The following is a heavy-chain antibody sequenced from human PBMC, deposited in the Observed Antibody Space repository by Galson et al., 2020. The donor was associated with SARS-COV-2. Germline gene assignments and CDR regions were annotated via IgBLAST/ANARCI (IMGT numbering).Heavy chain of an antibody. CDR1: GFTFGDYA. Sequence: GSLRLSCTASGFTFGDYAMSWFRQAPGKGLEWVGFIRSKAYGGTTEYAASVKGRFTISRDDSKSIAYLQMNSLKTEDTAVYYCTREREGWLRYFDYWGQGTLVTVSS. V-gene: IGHV3-49*03. CDR2: IRSKAYGGTT. D-gene: IGHD5-12*01. J-gene: IGHJ4*02. CDR3: TREREGWLRYFDY.